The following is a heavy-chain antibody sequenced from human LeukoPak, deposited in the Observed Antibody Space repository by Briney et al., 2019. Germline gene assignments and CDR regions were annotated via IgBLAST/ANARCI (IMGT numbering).Heavy chain of an antibody. CDR2: IYHTGST. CDR1: GYSISSGYY. CDR3: AGHGSVVSRFSTLYDGFDI. Sequence: SETLSLTCAVSGYSISSGYYWGWIRQPPGKGLEWIGTIYHTGSTYYNPSLKSRITISIDTSKNYFSLKLSSVAAADTADYYCAGHGSVVSRFSTLYDGFDIGGQGTMVAVSS. D-gene: IGHD2-15*01. V-gene: IGHV4-38-2*01. J-gene: IGHJ3*02.